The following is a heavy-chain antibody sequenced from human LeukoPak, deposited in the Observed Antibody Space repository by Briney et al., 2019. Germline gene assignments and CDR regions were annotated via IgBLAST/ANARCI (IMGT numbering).Heavy chain of an antibody. V-gene: IGHV4-30-2*01. Sequence: SETLSLTCTVSGGSISSGGYSWSWIRQPPGKGLEWIGYIYHSGSTYYNPSLKSRVAISVDRSKNQFSLNLSSVTAADTAVYYCAREFEEGLVEGNAFDIWGQGTMVTVSS. CDR1: GGSISSGGYS. D-gene: IGHD2-2*01. J-gene: IGHJ3*02. CDR2: IYHSGST. CDR3: AREFEEGLVEGNAFDI.